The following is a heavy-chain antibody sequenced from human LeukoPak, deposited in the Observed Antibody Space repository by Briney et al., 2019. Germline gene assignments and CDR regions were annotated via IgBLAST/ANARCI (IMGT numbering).Heavy chain of an antibody. J-gene: IGHJ3*01. V-gene: IGHV3-30*18. CDR1: EFTFNNHY. CDR2: ISYDGRNK. CDR3: AKPRDIDSWAFDV. Sequence: TGGSLRLSCAASEFTFNNHYMHWVRQAPGKGLEWVAAISYDGRNKYYADSVKGRFTISRDNSKYTLNLQINSQRTEYTAVFYCAKPRDIDSWAFDVWGQGTMVTVSS. D-gene: IGHD2-15*01.